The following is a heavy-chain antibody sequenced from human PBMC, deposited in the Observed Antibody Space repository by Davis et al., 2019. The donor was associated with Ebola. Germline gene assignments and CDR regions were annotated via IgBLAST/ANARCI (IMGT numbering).Heavy chain of an antibody. V-gene: IGHV3-74*01. Sequence: GESLKISCAASGFTFSNYRMHWVRQVPGTGLVWVSRINSDGSNTNYADSVKGRFTISRDSSRNTLYVQMNSLRAEDTAVYYCVVTAIRNWFDPWGQGTLVTVSS. CDR1: GFTFSNYR. CDR2: INSDGSNT. J-gene: IGHJ5*02. D-gene: IGHD2-21*02. CDR3: VVTAIRNWFDP.